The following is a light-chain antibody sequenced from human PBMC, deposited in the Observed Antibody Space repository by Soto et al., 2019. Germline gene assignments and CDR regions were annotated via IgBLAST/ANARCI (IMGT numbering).Light chain of an antibody. CDR3: SSYTSSSTRV. CDR2: DVS. Sequence: QSALTQPASVSGSPGQSITISCTGTSSDVGGYNYVSWYQQHPGKAPKLMIYDVSNRPSGVSNRFSGSKSGNTASLTISESQADDAAAFYCSSYTSSSTRVFGGGTKLTVL. J-gene: IGLJ2*01. CDR1: SSDVGGYNY. V-gene: IGLV2-14*01.